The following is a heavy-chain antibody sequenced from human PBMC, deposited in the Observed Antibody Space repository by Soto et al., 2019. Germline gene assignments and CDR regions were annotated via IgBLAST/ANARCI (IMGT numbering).Heavy chain of an antibody. D-gene: IGHD3-3*01. V-gene: IGHV1-18*01. CDR3: ASSGYYTRHYGYYFDY. Sequence: ASVKVSCKASGYTFTSYGISWVRQAPGQGLEWMGWISAYNGNTNYAQKLQGRVTMTTDTSTSTAYMELSSLRSEDTAVYYCASSGYYTRHYGYYFDYWGQGTLVTVSS. CDR1: GYTFTSYG. J-gene: IGHJ4*02. CDR2: ISAYNGNT.